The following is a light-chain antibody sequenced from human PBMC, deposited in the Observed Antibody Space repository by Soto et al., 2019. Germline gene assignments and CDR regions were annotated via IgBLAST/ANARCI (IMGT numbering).Light chain of an antibody. CDR1: QSVSSY. CDR2: DAS. Sequence: ESVLTQPPATVSWSPMEVGTLSCMASQSVSSYLAWYQQKPGQAPRLLIYDASNRATGIPARFSGSGSGTDFTLTISSLEPEDFAVYYCQQRSNRPSLTFGGGTKVDIK. V-gene: IGKV3-11*01. J-gene: IGKJ4*01. CDR3: QQRSNRPSLT.